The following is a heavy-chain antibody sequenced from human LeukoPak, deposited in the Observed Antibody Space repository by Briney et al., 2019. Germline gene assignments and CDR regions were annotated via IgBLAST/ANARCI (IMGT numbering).Heavy chain of an antibody. V-gene: IGHV4-59*01. Sequence: SETLSLTCTVSGGSISSYYWSWIRQPPGKGLEWIGYIYYSGSTNYNPSLKSRVTISVDTSKNQFSLKLSSVTAADTAVYYCARGIMGAYNWFDPWGQGTLVTVSS. CDR1: GGSISSYY. D-gene: IGHD1-26*01. J-gene: IGHJ5*02. CDR3: ARGIMGAYNWFDP. CDR2: IYYSGST.